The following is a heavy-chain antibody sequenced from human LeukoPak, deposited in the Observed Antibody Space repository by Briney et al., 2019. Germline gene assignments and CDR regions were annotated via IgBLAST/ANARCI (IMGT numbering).Heavy chain of an antibody. CDR1: GFTVSSNY. V-gene: IGHV3-23*01. D-gene: IGHD1-26*01. CDR3: AKRYSGSSGLHNFDY. Sequence: GGSLRLSCAASGFTVSSNYMTWVRQAPGKGLEGVSSITGSTGSTYYADSVRGRFTISRDNSKNTLYLQMNSLRAEDTAVYYCAKRYSGSSGLHNFDYWGQGTLVTVSS. J-gene: IGHJ4*02. CDR2: ITGSTGST.